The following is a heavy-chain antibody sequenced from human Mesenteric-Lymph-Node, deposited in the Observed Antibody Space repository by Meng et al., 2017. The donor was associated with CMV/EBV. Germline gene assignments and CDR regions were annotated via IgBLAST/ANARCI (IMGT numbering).Heavy chain of an antibody. CDR1: GGSVNSVSYY. V-gene: IGHV4-61*01. CDR3: ARLYCSGGSCYDYYYYGMDV. J-gene: IGHJ6*02. D-gene: IGHD2-15*01. CDR2: IYYSGST. Sequence: GSLRLSCTVSGGSVNSVSYYWSWIRQPPGKGLEWIGDIYYSGSTIYNPSLKSRVTLSVDTSKNQFSLKLTSVAAADTAVYFCARLYCSGGSCYDYYYYGMDVWGQGTTVTVSS.